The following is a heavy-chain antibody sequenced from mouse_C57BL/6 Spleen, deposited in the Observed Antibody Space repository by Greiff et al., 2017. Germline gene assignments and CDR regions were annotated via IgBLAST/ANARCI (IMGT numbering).Heavy chain of an antibody. J-gene: IGHJ2*01. Sequence: QVQLQQSGAELVRPGTSVKVSCKASGYAFTNYLIEWVKQRPGQGLEWIGVINPGSGGTNYNEKFKGKATLTADKSSSTAYMQPSSLTSEDSAVYFCARGGTGTRFDYWGQGTTLTVSS. CDR3: ARGGTGTRFDY. D-gene: IGHD4-1*01. CDR2: INPGSGGT. V-gene: IGHV1-54*01. CDR1: GYAFTNYL.